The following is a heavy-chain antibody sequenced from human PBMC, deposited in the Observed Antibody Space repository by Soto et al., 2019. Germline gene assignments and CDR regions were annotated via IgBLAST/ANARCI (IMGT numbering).Heavy chain of an antibody. D-gene: IGHD1-26*01. CDR3: ARSSGSYYDVFDY. CDR2: IIPIFGTA. CDR1: GGTFSSYA. Sequence: SVKVSCKASGGTFSSYAISWVRQAPGQGLEWMGGIIPIFGTANYAQKFQGRVTITADESTSTAYMELSSLRSEDTAVYYCARSSGSYYDVFDYWGQGTLVTAPQ. J-gene: IGHJ4*02. V-gene: IGHV1-69*13.